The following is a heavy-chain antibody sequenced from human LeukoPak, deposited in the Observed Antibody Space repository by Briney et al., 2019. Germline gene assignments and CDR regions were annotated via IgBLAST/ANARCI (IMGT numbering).Heavy chain of an antibody. CDR3: AKPISGGLAVTADWFHP. V-gene: IGHV3-23*01. CDR1: GFAFSVYA. J-gene: IGHJ5*01. Sequence: GGSLRLSCAASGFAFSVYAMSWLRQPPGKGLEWVSTINANSGARSYAASVRGRFTISRDNSKNTLYLQLNTLRADDTATYYCAKPISGGLAVTADWFHPWGQGTLVVVSS. CDR2: INANSGAR. D-gene: IGHD6-19*01.